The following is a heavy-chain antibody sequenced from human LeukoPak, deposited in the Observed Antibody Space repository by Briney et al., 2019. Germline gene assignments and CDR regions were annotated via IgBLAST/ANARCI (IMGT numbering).Heavy chain of an antibody. Sequence: GGSLSLSCAASGFTFNSFGIHWVRQAPGKGLEWVAVIWYDGSNNYYADSVKGRFTISRDNSKNTLYLQMNSLRAEDTAVYYCARGDVSNHAYFDYWGQGSLVTVSS. CDR1: GFTFNSFG. D-gene: IGHD1-14*01. CDR3: ARGDVSNHAYFDY. V-gene: IGHV3-33*01. CDR2: IWYDGSNN. J-gene: IGHJ4*02.